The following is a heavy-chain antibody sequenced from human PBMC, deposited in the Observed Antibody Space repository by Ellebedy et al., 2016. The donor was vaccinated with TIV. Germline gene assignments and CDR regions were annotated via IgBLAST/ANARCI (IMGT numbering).Heavy chain of an antibody. Sequence: MPSETLSLTCTVSNGSISSSDYYWGWIRQSPGKGLEWIGSIYYSGSTYYNPSLRSRVTISGDTSKNQFSLKLTSVTAADTAVYYCARDFTVAGYFEYWGQGNLVTVSS. CDR3: ARDFTVAGYFEY. D-gene: IGHD4-11*01. J-gene: IGHJ4*02. V-gene: IGHV4-39*07. CDR1: NGSISSSDYY. CDR2: IYYSGST.